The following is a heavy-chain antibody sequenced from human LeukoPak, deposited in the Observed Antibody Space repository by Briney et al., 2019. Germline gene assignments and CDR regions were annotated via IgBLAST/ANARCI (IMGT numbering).Heavy chain of an antibody. J-gene: IGHJ4*02. CDR1: NYTFITYD. Sequence: ASVKVSCEASNYTFITYDINWVRQAPGQGLEWMGWISAKNGDTNYSQKFQGRVTMTTDTSATTAYMELRSLISDDTAVYYCARDLTPLGDLGGYWGQGTLVTVSS. V-gene: IGHV1-18*01. D-gene: IGHD3-10*01. CDR2: ISAKNGDT. CDR3: ARDLTPLGDLGGY.